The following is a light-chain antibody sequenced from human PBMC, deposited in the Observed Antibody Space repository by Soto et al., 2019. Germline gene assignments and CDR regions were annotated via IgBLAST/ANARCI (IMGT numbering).Light chain of an antibody. CDR2: RSS. CDR1: QGVTTN. J-gene: IGKJ3*01. CDR3: QQYGTKVS. Sequence: EIVMTQSPASLSVSPGERVTLSCRAGQGVTTNFAWYQQKAGQPPRLLMFRSSDRAAGVPDRFSGSASGTEFTLTISSLEPEDFAVYYCQQYGTKVSFGPGTKVDIK. V-gene: IGKV3D-15*01.